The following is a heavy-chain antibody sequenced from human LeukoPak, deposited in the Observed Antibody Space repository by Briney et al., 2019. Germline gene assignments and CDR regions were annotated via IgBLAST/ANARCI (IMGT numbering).Heavy chain of an antibody. Sequence: GGSLRLSCAASGFTFSTYSMNWVRQAPGKGLEWVSFIRHDSTDLYCADSVKGRFTISRDNVKNLLYLQMNSLTAEDTAVYYCARDWFGETVWGRGTLVTVSP. J-gene: IGHJ4*02. CDR3: ARDWFGETV. CDR1: GFTFSTYS. V-gene: IGHV3-48*01. D-gene: IGHD3-10*01. CDR2: IRHDSTDL.